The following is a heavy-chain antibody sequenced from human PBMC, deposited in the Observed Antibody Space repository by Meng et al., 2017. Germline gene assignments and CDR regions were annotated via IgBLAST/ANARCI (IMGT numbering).Heavy chain of an antibody. J-gene: IGHJ4*02. CDR2: IYYSGST. Sequence: SETLSLTCTVSGGSISSSSYYWGWIRQPPGKGLEWIGSIYYSGSTYYNPSLKSRVTISVDTSKNQFSLILTSLTAADTAVYFCARRSGDTSNFDSWGQGTLVTVSS. CDR3: ARRSGDTSNFDS. D-gene: IGHD2-15*01. CDR1: GGSISSSSYY. V-gene: IGHV4-39*07.